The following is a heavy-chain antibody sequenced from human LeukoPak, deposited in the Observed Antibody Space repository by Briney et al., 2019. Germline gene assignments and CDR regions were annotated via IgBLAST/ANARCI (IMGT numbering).Heavy chain of an antibody. V-gene: IGHV4-38-2*02. D-gene: IGHD5-24*01. Sequence: SETLSLTRTVSGYSISSGYYWGWIRQPPGKGLEWIGSIYHSGSTYYNPSLKSRVTISVDTSKNQFSLKLTSVTAADTAVYYCARHPSGRMWLQQGGWFDPWGQGTLVTVSS. CDR3: ARHPSGRMWLQQGGWFDP. J-gene: IGHJ5*02. CDR1: GYSISSGYY. CDR2: IYHSGST.